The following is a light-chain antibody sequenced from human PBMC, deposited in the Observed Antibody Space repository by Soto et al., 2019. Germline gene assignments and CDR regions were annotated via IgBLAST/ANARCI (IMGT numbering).Light chain of an antibody. CDR1: SSDVGRYDY. Sequence: QSALTQPASVSGSPGQSITISCTGTSSDVGRYDYVSWYQQHPGKAPKLIIHEVSDRPSGVSSRFSGSKSGSTASLTISGLQAEDEADYYCSSHGGINPFYVFGSGTKVTVL. CDR2: EVS. CDR3: SSHGGINPFYV. J-gene: IGLJ1*01. V-gene: IGLV2-14*01.